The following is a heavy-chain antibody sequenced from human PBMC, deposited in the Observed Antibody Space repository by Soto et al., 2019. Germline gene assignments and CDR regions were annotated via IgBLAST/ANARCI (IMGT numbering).Heavy chain of an antibody. J-gene: IGHJ4*02. CDR2: ITYSANT. D-gene: IGHD1-7*01. CDR1: GGSINNAGDN. Sequence: SEGLSVTCTVSGGSINNAGDNWTWILQPPGKGLEYIGYITYSANTFYKSSLKSRIKMSVDTSKNQFSLRLTSVTAADTAVYYCARDPPPLHETTGRIESWGQGMMVTVSS. CDR3: ARDPPPLHETTGRIES. V-gene: IGHV4-30-4*01.